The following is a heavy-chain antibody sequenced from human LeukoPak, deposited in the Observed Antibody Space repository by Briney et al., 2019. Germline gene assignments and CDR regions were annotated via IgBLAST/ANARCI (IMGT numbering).Heavy chain of an antibody. Sequence: ASVKVSCKASGYIFSSYALHWVRQAPGQRLEWMGWINAGNGNTKYSQKFQGRVTITRDTSASTVYMGLSSLRSEDTAVYYCAKSYSGYEYAYYLDYWGQGTLVTVSS. CDR2: INAGNGNT. D-gene: IGHD5-12*01. V-gene: IGHV1-3*01. J-gene: IGHJ4*02. CDR1: GYIFSSYA. CDR3: AKSYSGYEYAYYLDY.